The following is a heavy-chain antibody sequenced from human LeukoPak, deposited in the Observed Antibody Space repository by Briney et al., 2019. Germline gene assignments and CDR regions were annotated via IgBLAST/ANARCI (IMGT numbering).Heavy chain of an antibody. Sequence: PGRSLRLSCAASGFTFSDYSMSWVRQAPGKGLEWVSAISGSGSTTYYADSVKGRFTISRDHSKNTLFLQMNSLRAEDTAEYYCAKGHYDILTGYLPYFDYWGQGTLVTVSS. CDR3: AKGHYDILTGYLPYFDY. CDR1: GFTFSDYS. J-gene: IGHJ4*02. V-gene: IGHV3-23*01. D-gene: IGHD3-9*01. CDR2: ISGSGSTT.